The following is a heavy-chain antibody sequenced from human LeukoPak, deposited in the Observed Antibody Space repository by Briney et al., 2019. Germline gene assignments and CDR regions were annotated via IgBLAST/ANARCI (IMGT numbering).Heavy chain of an antibody. CDR1: SGSMNSYY. D-gene: IGHD3-16*01. CDR3: ARHGYTASPHFLDY. J-gene: IGHJ4*02. V-gene: IGHV4-4*07. CDR2: IYTTGKT. Sequence: SETLSLTCTVSSGSMNSYYWGWVRQPAGRGLEWIGRIYTTGKTDYDPSLKSRLTMSVGTSKRQFSLNLRSVSAADTAIYYCARHGYTASPHFLDYWSQGTLGTVSS.